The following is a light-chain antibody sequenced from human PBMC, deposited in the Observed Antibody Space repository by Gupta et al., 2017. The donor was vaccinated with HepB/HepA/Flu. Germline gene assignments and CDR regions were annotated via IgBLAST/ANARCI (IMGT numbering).Light chain of an antibody. CDR3: SSYTRSSTGG. J-gene: IGLJ3*02. CDR1: SSDVGGYNY. CDR2: DVS. V-gene: IGLV2-14*01. Sequence: QSALTQPASVSGSPGQSITISCTGTSSDVGGYNYVSWYQQHPGKAPKLMMYDVSNRPSGVSKRVSGSKSGNKESMTISGLQAEDEADEDCSSYTRSSTGGFGGGTKLTVL.